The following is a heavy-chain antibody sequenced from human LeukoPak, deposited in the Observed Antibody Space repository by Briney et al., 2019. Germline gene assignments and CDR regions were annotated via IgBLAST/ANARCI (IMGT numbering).Heavy chain of an antibody. D-gene: IGHD6-19*01. J-gene: IGHJ4*02. CDR2: IKQDGSEK. V-gene: IGHV3-7*01. CDR1: GFTFSSYW. Sequence: GGSLRLSCAASGFTFSSYWMSWVRQAPGKWLEWVANIKQDGSEKYYVDSVKGRFTISRDNAKNSLYLQMNSVKPYDTAGYYCARVSGWYGAYFDYWGPGTLVTVSS. CDR3: ARVSGWYGAYFDY.